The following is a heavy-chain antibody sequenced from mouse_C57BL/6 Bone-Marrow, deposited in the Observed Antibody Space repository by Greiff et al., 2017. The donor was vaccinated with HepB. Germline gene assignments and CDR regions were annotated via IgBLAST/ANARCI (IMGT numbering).Heavy chain of an antibody. D-gene: IGHD2-4*01. J-gene: IGHJ4*01. CDR1: GFTFSSYG. CDR3: ARHRRITTRYYYAMDY. Sequence: EVMLVESGGDLVKPGGSLKLSCAASGFTFSSYGMSWVRQTPDKRLEWVATISSGGSYTYYPDSVKGRFTISRDNAKNTLYLQMSSLKSEDTAMYYCARHRRITTRYYYAMDYWGQGTSVTVSS. V-gene: IGHV5-6*02. CDR2: ISSGGSYT.